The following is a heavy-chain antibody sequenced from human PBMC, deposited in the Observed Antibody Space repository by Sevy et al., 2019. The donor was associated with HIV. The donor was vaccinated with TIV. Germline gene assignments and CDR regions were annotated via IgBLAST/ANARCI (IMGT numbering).Heavy chain of an antibody. V-gene: IGHV1-24*01. CDR1: GYTLSELS. Sequence: ATVKVSCKVSGYTLSELSMHWVRQAPKKGLERTGRFDPEDGEIIYAQKFQGRVTMTEDTSTDTAYMELSSLRSEDTTLYYCATTREYYSDNSGYLDYWGQGTLVTVSS. J-gene: IGHJ4*02. CDR2: FDPEDGEI. CDR3: ATTREYYSDNSGYLDY. D-gene: IGHD3-22*01.